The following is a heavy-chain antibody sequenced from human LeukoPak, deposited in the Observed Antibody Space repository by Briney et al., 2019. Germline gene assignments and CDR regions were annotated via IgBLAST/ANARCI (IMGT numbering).Heavy chain of an antibody. D-gene: IGHD6-13*01. V-gene: IGHV3-23*01. CDR3: ATNTSSWSFDY. CDR2: ISGSGAGT. J-gene: IGHJ4*02. Sequence: WESLTLSCAASGFTFSSYAMSWFRQAPAKELEWVSAISGSGAGTYYADSVKGRFTISRDNSKNTLYLQMHSLRAEDTAVYYCATNTSSWSFDYWGQGTLVTVSS. CDR1: GFTFSSYA.